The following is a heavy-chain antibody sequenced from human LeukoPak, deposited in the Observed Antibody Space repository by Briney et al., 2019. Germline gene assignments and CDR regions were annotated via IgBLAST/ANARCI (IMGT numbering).Heavy chain of an antibody. CDR2: IYYSGST. J-gene: IGHJ3*02. Sequence: PSETLSLTCSVSGGSISSSSYYWGWIRQPPGKGLEWIGSIYYSGSTYYNPSLKSRVTISVDTSKNQFSLKLSSVTAADTAVYYCARDFDWLFPSGSDAFDIWGQGTMVTVSS. V-gene: IGHV4-39*07. CDR1: GGSISSSSYY. D-gene: IGHD3-9*01. CDR3: ARDFDWLFPSGSDAFDI.